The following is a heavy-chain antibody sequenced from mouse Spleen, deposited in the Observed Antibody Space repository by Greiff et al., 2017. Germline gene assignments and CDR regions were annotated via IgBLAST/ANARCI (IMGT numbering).Heavy chain of an antibody. CDR1: GYTFTDYE. CDR3: TRGGTLITTKGFDY. J-gene: IGHJ2*01. V-gene: IGHV1-15*01. D-gene: IGHD2-4*01. CDR2: IDPETGGT. Sequence: VKLMESGADLVRPGASVTLSCKASGYTFTDYEMEWVKQTPVHGLAWIGAIDPETGGTAYNQKFKGKAILTADKSSSTAYMELRSLTSEDSAVYFCTRGGTLITTKGFDYWGQGTTLTVSS.